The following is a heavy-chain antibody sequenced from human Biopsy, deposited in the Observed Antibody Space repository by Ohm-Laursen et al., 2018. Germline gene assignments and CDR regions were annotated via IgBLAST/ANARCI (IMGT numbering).Heavy chain of an antibody. D-gene: IGHD6-6*01. CDR1: GFSFSIYD. V-gene: IGHV1-8*01. J-gene: IGHJ5*02. CDR2: MIPSMGKT. CDR3: ARGYSRRVSIFEASIYWFDT. Sequence: GPSVRASCKPSGFSFSIYDVNWVRQARGQGLDWMGWMIPSMGKTGYAQRFKGRVTLTMNTSISTAYMELSGLRFEEPSVYFCARGYSRRVSIFEASIYWFDTWGQGTLVTVSS.